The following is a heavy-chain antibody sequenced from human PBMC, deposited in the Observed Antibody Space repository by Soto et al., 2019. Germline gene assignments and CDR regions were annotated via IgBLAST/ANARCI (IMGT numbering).Heavy chain of an antibody. CDR3: ARDQGVEGDYYDTTAYYIDS. CDR2: INPRDDAT. J-gene: IGHJ5*01. D-gene: IGHD3-22*01. V-gene: IGHV1-46*02. Sequence: ASVKVSCKASGYTFNAFYIHWVRQAPRQELEWMGIINPRDDATSYAQRFQGRVTMTRDTSTSTVYMDLGGLRSEDTAVYYCARDQGVEGDYYDTTAYYIDSWGQGT. CDR1: GYTFNAFY.